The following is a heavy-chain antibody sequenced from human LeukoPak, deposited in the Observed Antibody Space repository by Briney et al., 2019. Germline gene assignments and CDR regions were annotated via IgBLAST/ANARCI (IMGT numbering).Heavy chain of an antibody. V-gene: IGHV3-48*04. CDR2: ISSSSSTI. Sequence: GGSLRLSCAASGFTFSSYSMNWVRQAPGKGLEWVSYISSSSSTIYYADSVKGRFTISRDNAKNSLYLQMNSLRAEDTAVYYCVRSARYFDWLSPTDYYMDVWGKGTTVTVSS. J-gene: IGHJ6*03. CDR3: VRSARYFDWLSPTDYYMDV. D-gene: IGHD3-9*01. CDR1: GFTFSSYS.